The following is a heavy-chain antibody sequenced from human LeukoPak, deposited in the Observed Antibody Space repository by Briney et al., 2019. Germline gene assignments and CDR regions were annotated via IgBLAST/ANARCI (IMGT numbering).Heavy chain of an antibody. J-gene: IGHJ4*02. CDR1: GGTFSSSA. CDR2: IIPILDIA. D-gene: IGHD5-18*01. V-gene: IGHV1-69*04. CDR3: ARDEAVDTAMGPPFDY. Sequence: GSSVKVSCKASGGTFSSSAISWVRQAPGQRLEWMGRIIPILDIANYAQKFQGRVTITADKSTSTAYMELSSLRSEDTAVYYCARDEAVDTAMGPPFDYWGQGTLVTVSS.